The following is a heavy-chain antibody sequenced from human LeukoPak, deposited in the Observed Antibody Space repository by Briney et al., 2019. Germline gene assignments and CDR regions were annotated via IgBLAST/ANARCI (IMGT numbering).Heavy chain of an antibody. Sequence: ASVKVSCKASGYSLTDYYVHWVRQAPGQGLEWMGWLIPNTGGTNYALKFQGRVTMTRGTSISTAYMELTRLRSDDTAVYYCAREPYYYDRSGYYQGGTYFDYWGQGTLVTVSS. CDR1: GYSLTDYY. CDR3: AREPYYYDRSGYYQGGTYFDY. J-gene: IGHJ4*02. D-gene: IGHD3-22*01. CDR2: LIPNTGGT. V-gene: IGHV1-2*02.